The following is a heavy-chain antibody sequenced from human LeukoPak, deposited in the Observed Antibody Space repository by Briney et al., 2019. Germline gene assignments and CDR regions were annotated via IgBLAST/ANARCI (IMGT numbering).Heavy chain of an antibody. CDR3: ARHDILTGYPSFDY. CDR1: GFTFSSYS. Sequence: GGSLRLSCAASGFTFSSYSMNWVRQAPGKGPEWVSSISSSSSYIYYADSVKGRFTISRDNAKNSLYLQMNSLRAEDTAVYYCARHDILTGYPSFDYWGQGTLVTVSS. V-gene: IGHV3-21*01. J-gene: IGHJ4*02. D-gene: IGHD3-9*01. CDR2: ISSSSSYI.